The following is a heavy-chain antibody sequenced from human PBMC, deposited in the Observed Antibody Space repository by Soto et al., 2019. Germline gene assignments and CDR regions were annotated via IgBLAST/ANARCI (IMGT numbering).Heavy chain of an antibody. CDR2: XSGYNXHT. CDR1: GHTFTNYG. J-gene: IGHJ6*02. V-gene: IGHV1-18*01. D-gene: IGHD3-16*01. CDR3: AREGEMPYYYYGLDV. Sequence: XVKVSCKASGHTFTNYGISWVRQAPGQVPEWMGGXSGYNXHTKYAQKFQGXVTMTTDTXTSTVYMDLRSLKYDDKDVYYCAREGEMPYYYYGLDVWGQGTKVTVS.